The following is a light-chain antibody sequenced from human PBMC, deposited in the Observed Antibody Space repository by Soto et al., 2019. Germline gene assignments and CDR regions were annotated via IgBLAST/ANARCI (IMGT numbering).Light chain of an antibody. J-gene: IGLJ1*01. Sequence: QSALTQPASVSGSPGQSITISCTGTSSDIGGYNYVSWYQQHPGKAPKLMIYEVSNRPSGVSNRFSGSTSDNTASLTISGLQAEDEADYYCSSYSSSTIPYVFGTGTKVTVL. V-gene: IGLV2-14*01. CDR3: SSYSSSTIPYV. CDR1: SSDIGGYNY. CDR2: EVS.